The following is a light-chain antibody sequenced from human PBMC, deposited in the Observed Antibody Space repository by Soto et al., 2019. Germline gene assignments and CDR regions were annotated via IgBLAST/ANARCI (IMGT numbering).Light chain of an antibody. CDR1: QGINNY. V-gene: IGKV1-27*01. Sequence: DIQMTQSPSSLSASVGSRVSITCRASQGINNYLAWYQQKPGKVPKVLIYAASTLQPGVPSRFSGSGSGTEFTLTVSSLQSEDFAVYYCQQYIKWPITFGQGTRLEIK. CDR2: AAS. CDR3: QQYIKWPIT. J-gene: IGKJ5*01.